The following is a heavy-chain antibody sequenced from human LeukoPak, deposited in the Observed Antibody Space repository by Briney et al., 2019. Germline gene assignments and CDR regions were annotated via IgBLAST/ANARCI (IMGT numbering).Heavy chain of an antibody. CDR2: VFGSGRT. V-gene: IGHV4-59*11. D-gene: IGHD5-18*01. Sequence: SETLSLTCTVSGGSMTTHHWNWIRQTPGKGLEWIGYVFGSGRTKENPSLRSRVTLSADTSKNQLSLRLSSVTAADTAVYYCTTIKRGNIFGYFDFWGQGILVTVSS. J-gene: IGHJ4*02. CDR3: TTIKRGNIFGYFDF. CDR1: GGSMTTHH.